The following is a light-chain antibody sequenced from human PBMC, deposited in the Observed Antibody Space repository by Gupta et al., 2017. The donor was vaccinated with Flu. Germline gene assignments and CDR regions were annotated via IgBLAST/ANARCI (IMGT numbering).Light chain of an antibody. CDR3: QHYNDWPLT. V-gene: IGKV3-15*01. CDR2: GAS. CDR1: QSVRNN. Sequence: ERVMPPPPGTLSVSPGERATLSCRASQSVRNNLAWYQQRPGQAPRLLIYGASTRAPGIPARFSGSGSGTEFTLTISSLQSEDFAVYYCQHYNDWPLTFGQGTKVEIK. J-gene: IGKJ1*01.